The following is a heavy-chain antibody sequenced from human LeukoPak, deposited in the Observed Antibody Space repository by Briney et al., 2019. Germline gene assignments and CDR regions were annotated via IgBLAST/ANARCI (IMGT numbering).Heavy chain of an antibody. V-gene: IGHV4-39*01. D-gene: IGHD4-17*01. CDR3: ASRERGYGDYGDAFDI. CDR2: IYYSGST. J-gene: IGHJ3*02. Sequence: PSETLSLTCTVSGGSISSSSYYWGWIRQPPGKGLEWIGSIYYSGSTYYNPSLKSRVTISVDTSKNQFSLKLSSVTAADTAVYYCASRERGYGDYGDAFDIWGQGTMVTVSS. CDR1: GGSISSSSYY.